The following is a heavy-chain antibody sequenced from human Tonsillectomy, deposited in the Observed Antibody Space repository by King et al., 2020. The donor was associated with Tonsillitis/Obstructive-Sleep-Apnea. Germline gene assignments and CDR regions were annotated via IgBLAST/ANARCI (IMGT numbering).Heavy chain of an antibody. Sequence: VQLPQWGAGLLKPSETLSLTCAVYGGSFSGYYWSWIRQPPGKGLEWIGEINHSGSTNYNPSLKSRVTISVDTSKNQFSLKLSSVTAADTAVYYCARVDYSNYGGIDYWGQGTLVTVSS. V-gene: IGHV4-34*01. J-gene: IGHJ4*02. CDR3: ARVDYSNYGGIDY. D-gene: IGHD4-11*01. CDR1: GGSFSGYY. CDR2: INHSGST.